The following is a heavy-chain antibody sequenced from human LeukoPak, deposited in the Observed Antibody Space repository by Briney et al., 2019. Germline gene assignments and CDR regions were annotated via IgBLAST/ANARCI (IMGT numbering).Heavy chain of an antibody. J-gene: IGHJ6*02. Sequence: GRSLRLSCAASGFTFSSYGMHCVRQAPGKGLEWVAVISYDGSNKYYADSVKGRFTISRDNSKNTLYLQMNILRAEDTAVYYCAKAELLWFEELPYYYYGTDVWGQGNTVTVSS. D-gene: IGHD3-10*01. CDR3: AKAELLWFEELPYYYYGTDV. CDR2: ISYDGSNK. CDR1: GFTFSSYG. V-gene: IGHV3-30*18.